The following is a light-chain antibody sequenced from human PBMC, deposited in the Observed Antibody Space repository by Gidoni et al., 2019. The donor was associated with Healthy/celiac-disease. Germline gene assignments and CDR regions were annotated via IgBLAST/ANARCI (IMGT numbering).Light chain of an antibody. CDR1: SSDVGSYYL. CDR2: EVS. CDR3: CSYAGSSTFEV. J-gene: IGLJ2*01. Sequence: QSALTQPASVSGSPGQSITISCTGTSSDVGSYYLVSWYQQHPGKAPKLMIYEVSKRPSGVSNRFSGSKSGNTASLTISGLQAEDEADYYCCSYAGSSTFEVFGGGTKLTVL. V-gene: IGLV2-23*02.